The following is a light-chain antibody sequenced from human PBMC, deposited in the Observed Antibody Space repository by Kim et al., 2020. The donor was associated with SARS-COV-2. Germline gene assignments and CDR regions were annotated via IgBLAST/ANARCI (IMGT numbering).Light chain of an antibody. CDR1: ISNSGSEY. Sequence: GQVVTISCSGSISNSGSEYVEWYQQLPGTAPKLLIYRKNQRPSGVPDRFSGSKSGTSASLAISGLRSDDEADYYCAAWDDSLSGRVFGGGTKLTVL. V-gene: IGLV1-47*01. CDR3: AAWDDSLSGRV. CDR2: RKN. J-gene: IGLJ3*02.